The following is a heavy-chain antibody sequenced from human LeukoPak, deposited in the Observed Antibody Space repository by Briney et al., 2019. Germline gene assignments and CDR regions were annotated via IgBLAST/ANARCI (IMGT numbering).Heavy chain of an antibody. CDR1: GFTFGDYA. CDR3: TRGSDY. CDR2: IRSKAYGGTT. Sequence: GGSLRLSCTASGFTFGDYAMSWVRQAPGKGLEWVGFIRSKAYGGTTEYAASVKARFTISRDDSKSIAYLQMNSLKTEDTAVYYCTRGSDYWGQGTLVTVSS. J-gene: IGHJ4*02. V-gene: IGHV3-49*04.